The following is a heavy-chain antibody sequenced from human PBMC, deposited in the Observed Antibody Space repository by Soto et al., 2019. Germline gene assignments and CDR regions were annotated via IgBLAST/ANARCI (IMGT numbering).Heavy chain of an antibody. CDR3: ATKLPSITGTADAFDI. V-gene: IGHV1-2*04. CDR2: INPNSGGT. Sequence: ASVKVSCKASGYTFTGYYMHWVRQAPGQGLEWMGWINPNSGGTNYAQKFQGWVTMTRDTSISTAYMELSRLRSDDTAVYYCATKLPSITGTADAFDIWGKGTMVTVSS. CDR1: GYTFTGYY. D-gene: IGHD1-7*01. J-gene: IGHJ3*02.